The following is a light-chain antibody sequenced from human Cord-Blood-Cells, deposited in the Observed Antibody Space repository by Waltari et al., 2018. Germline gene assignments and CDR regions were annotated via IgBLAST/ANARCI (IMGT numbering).Light chain of an antibody. CDR1: KLGDKY. V-gene: IGLV3-1*01. CDR2: QDS. Sequence: SYELTQPPSVSVSPGQTASITCSGDKLGDKYACWYQQKPGQSPVLVIYQDSKRPSGSRERFSGSNSGNTATLTIIGTQAMDEADYYCQAWDSSFVVFGGGTKLTVL. J-gene: IGLJ2*01. CDR3: QAWDSSFVV.